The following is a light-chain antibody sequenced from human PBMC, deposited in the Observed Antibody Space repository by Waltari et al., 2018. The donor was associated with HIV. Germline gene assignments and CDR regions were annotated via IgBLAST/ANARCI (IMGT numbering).Light chain of an antibody. J-gene: IGKJ1*01. CDR2: MGS. Sequence: EIVMTPSPLSLPVTPGEPASISCRSNQSLLHTNGHNYLDWYFQKPGQSPQVLIYMGSNRPSGVPERFSGTGSGTDFTLKIRTVEAEDVGIYYCMQALQTPRTFGQGTKVEVK. V-gene: IGKV2-28*01. CDR1: QSLLHTNGHNY. CDR3: MQALQTPRT.